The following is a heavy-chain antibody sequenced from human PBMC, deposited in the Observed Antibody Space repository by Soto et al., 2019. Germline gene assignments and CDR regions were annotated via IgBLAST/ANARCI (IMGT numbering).Heavy chain of an antibody. CDR1: GGSIGSYY. CDR3: ARRYYYDSSGSHDAFDI. CDR2: IYYSGST. Sequence: PSETLSLTCTVSGGSIGSYYRSWIRQPPGKGLEWIGYIYYSGSTNYNPSLKSRVTISVDTSKNQFSLKLSSVTAADTAVYYCARRYYYDSSGSHDAFDIWGQGTMVTVSS. J-gene: IGHJ3*02. V-gene: IGHV4-59*08. D-gene: IGHD3-22*01.